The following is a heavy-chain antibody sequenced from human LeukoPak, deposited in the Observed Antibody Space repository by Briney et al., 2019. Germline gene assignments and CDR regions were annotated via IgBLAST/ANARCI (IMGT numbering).Heavy chain of an antibody. CDR1: GGSTSGYY. J-gene: IGHJ4*02. D-gene: IGHD6-19*01. Sequence: SETLSLTCTVSGGSTSGYYWSWIRQPPGEGLEWIGDIYYSGRTNYNPSLTSRVTISVDTSKNQYSLKLNSVTAADTAVYYCARGWDGIAVAGSFDYWGQGTLVTVSS. V-gene: IGHV4-59*01. CDR3: ARGWDGIAVAGSFDY. CDR2: IYYSGRT.